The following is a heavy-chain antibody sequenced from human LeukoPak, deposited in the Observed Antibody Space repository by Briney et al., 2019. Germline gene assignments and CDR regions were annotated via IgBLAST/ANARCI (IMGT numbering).Heavy chain of an antibody. V-gene: IGHV3-7*01. CDR3: ARDPYDS. CDR1: GFTFSYNW. J-gene: IGHJ4*02. CDR2: IKQDGSEK. Sequence: GGSLRLSCAASGFTFSYNWMSWVRQAPGKGLEWVANIKQDGSEKYYVDSVKGRFTISRDNAKNSLYLQMSTLRAEDTAVYYCARDPYDSWGQETLVTVSS.